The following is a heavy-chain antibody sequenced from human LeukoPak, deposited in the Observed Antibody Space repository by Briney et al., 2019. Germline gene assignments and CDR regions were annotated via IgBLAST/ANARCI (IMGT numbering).Heavy chain of an antibody. D-gene: IGHD3-9*01. Sequence: GGSLRLSCAASGFTFDDYAMHWVRQAPGKGLEWVSGISWNSGTIAYADSVKGRFTISRGNAKNSLYLQMNSLRAEDTALYYCARGGGYDILTGYNHFDYWGQGTLVTVSS. V-gene: IGHV3-9*01. CDR1: GFTFDDYA. J-gene: IGHJ4*02. CDR3: ARGGGYDILTGYNHFDY. CDR2: ISWNSGTI.